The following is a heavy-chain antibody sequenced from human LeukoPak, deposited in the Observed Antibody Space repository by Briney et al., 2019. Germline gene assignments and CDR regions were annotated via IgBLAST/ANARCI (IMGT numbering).Heavy chain of an antibody. D-gene: IGHD6-13*01. CDR2: IYTSGST. Sequence: SETLSPTRTVSGGSISSYYWRWIRQPAGKGLEWIGRIYTSGSTNYNPSLKSRVTMSVDTSKNQFSLKLSSVTAADTAVYYCARSPLSSSWAYYFYYWGQGTLVTASS. V-gene: IGHV4-4*07. CDR1: GGSISSYY. J-gene: IGHJ4*02. CDR3: ARSPLSSSWAYYFYY.